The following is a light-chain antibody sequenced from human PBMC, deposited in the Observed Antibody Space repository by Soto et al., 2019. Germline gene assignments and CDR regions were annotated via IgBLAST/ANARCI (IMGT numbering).Light chain of an antibody. CDR1: QSVSSSY. J-gene: IGKJ4*01. Sequence: EIVLTQSPGTLSLSPGERATLSCRARQSVSSSYLAWYQQKPGQAPRLLIYGASSRATGIPDRFSGSGSGTDFTLTISRLEPEDFAVYYCQQYGSSPRLTFGGGTKMEIK. V-gene: IGKV3-20*01. CDR3: QQYGSSPRLT. CDR2: GAS.